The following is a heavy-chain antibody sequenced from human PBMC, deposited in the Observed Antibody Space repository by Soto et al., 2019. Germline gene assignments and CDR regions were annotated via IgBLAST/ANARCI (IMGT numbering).Heavy chain of an antibody. CDR2: LIPMFGTT. D-gene: IGHD6-13*01. J-gene: IGHJ6*02. V-gene: IGHV1-69*18. CDR1: GGTFNSYS. CDR3: ARAAVLTFTRFYDVDV. Sequence: QVQLVQSGAEVKTPGSSVKVSCEASGGTFNSYSINWVRQAPGQGLEWMGRLIPMFGTTHYAQRFQGRVTFTADESTNTASMEVTNLTSEDTAVYYCARAAVLTFTRFYDVDVWGQVTTVTVSS.